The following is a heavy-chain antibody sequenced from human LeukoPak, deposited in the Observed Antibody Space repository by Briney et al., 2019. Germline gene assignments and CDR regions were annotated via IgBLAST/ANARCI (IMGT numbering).Heavy chain of an antibody. CDR3: ARDSYCSSTSCYNLRVYYYGMDV. J-gene: IGHJ6*02. V-gene: IGHV1-18*01. CDR1: GYTFTSYG. Sequence: ASVKVSCKASGYTFTSYGISWVRQAPGQGLEWMGWISAYNGNTNYAQKLQGRVTMTTDTSTSTAYMELRSLRSDDTAVYYCARDSYCSSTSCYNLRVYYYGMDVWDQGTTVTVSS. CDR2: ISAYNGNT. D-gene: IGHD2-2*02.